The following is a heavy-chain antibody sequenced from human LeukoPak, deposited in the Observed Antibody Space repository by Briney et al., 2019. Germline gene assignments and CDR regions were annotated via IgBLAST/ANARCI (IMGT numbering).Heavy chain of an antibody. CDR2: ISGSGGST. CDR3: ARGASVVAGSDNALDI. Sequence: GGSLRLSCAASGFTFSSYAMSWVRQAPGKGLEWVSAISGSGGSTYYADSVKGRFTISRDNAKKSVHLQMNSLRAEDTAVYYCARGASVVAGSDNALDIWGQGTMVTVSS. J-gene: IGHJ3*02. D-gene: IGHD6-19*01. CDR1: GFTFSSYA. V-gene: IGHV3-23*01.